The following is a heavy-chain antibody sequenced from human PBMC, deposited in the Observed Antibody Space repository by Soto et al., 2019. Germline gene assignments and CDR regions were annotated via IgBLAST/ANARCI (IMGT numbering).Heavy chain of an antibody. Sequence: SETLSLTCTVSGGSISSYYWSWIRQPPGKGLEWIGYIYYSGSTNYNPSLKSRVTISVDTSKNQFSLKLSSVTAADTAVYYCARELAAAGRRSWFDPWGQGTLVTVSS. CDR3: ARELAAAGRRSWFDP. J-gene: IGHJ5*02. D-gene: IGHD6-13*01. CDR1: GGSISSYY. V-gene: IGHV4-59*08. CDR2: IYYSGST.